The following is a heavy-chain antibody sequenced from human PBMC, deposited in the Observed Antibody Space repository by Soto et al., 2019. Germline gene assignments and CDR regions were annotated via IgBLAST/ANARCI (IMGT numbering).Heavy chain of an antibody. J-gene: IGHJ4*02. V-gene: IGHV1-69*06. Sequence: GASVKVSCKASGGTFSSYAISWVRQAPGQGLEWMGGIIPIFGTANYAQKFQGRVTITADNSNNTLSLEMNSLRTEDTAVYYCARDLYSYGYPDYWGQGTLVTVSS. CDR1: GGTFSSYA. CDR2: IIPIFGTA. CDR3: ARDLYSYGYPDY. D-gene: IGHD5-18*01.